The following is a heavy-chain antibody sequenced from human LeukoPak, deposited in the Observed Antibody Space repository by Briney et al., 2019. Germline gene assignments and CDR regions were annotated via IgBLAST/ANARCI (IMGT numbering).Heavy chain of an antibody. D-gene: IGHD3-10*01. Sequence: SQTLSLTCTVSGGSISSGDYYWSWIRQPPGKGLEWIGHIYYSGSTYYNPSLKSRVTISVDTSTNPSSLKLSSVTAADTAVYYCAISYGSGGRYYYFYMDVRGKGTTVTVSS. J-gene: IGHJ6*03. CDR3: AISYGSGGRYYYFYMDV. V-gene: IGHV4-30-4*08. CDR2: IYYSGST. CDR1: GGSISSGDYY.